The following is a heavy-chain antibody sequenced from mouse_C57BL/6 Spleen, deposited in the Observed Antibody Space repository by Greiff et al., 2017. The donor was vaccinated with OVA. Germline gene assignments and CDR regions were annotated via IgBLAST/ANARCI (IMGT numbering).Heavy chain of an antibody. V-gene: IGHV1-80*01. CDR2: IYPGDGDT. CDR1: GYAFSSYW. D-gene: IGHD2-2*01. CDR3: ARAGGYDWYFDV. J-gene: IGHJ1*03. Sequence: VKLQESGAELVKPGASVKISCKASGYAFSSYWMNWVKQRPGKGLEWIGQIYPGDGDTNYNGKFKGKATLTADKSSSTAYMQLSSLTSEDSAVYFCARAGGYDWYFDVWGTGTTVTVSS.